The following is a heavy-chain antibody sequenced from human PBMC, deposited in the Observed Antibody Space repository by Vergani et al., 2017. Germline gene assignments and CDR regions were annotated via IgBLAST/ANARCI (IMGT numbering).Heavy chain of an antibody. CDR3: AKARDPNCKGGNCYSYYYGLDL. D-gene: IGHD2-21*01. CDR1: GFTFSSYA. Sequence: EVQLLESGGGLIQPGGSLRLSCVASGFTFSSYAMSWVRQAPGEGLEWVSSINGSDYDTHYTDSVRGRFTISRDNSKDTLYLQMNSLRVEDTAIYYCAKARDPNCKGGNCYSYYYGLDLWGQGTTVTVSS. J-gene: IGHJ6*02. CDR2: INGSDYDT. V-gene: IGHV3-23*01.